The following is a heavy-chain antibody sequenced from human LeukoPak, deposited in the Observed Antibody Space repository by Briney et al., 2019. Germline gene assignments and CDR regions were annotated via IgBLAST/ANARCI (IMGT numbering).Heavy chain of an antibody. Sequence: GGSLRLSCVASVFTFINYFMNGVRQTPGKGVEGVSTISGSGGSTFYADSVKGRFTISRDNSKNTLYLQVNGLRTEDTAVYYCAKDRLLNCRGDCYIFDYWGQGTLVTVSS. CDR3: AKDRLLNCRGDCYIFDY. J-gene: IGHJ4*02. V-gene: IGHV3-23*01. CDR2: ISGSGGST. CDR1: VFTFINYF. D-gene: IGHD2-21*02.